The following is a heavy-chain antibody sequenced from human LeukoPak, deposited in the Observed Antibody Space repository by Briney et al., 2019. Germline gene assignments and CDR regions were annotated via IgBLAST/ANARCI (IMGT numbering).Heavy chain of an antibody. D-gene: IGHD6-19*01. CDR2: IWYDGSNK. CDR1: GFTFSSYG. Sequence: GGSLRLSCAASGFTFSSYGMHWVRQAPGKGLEWVAVIWYDGSNKYYADSVKGRFTISRDNSKNTLYLQMNSLRAEDTAVYYCAKAVSSGWYEMADYFDYWGQGTLVTVSS. J-gene: IGHJ4*02. CDR3: AKAVSSGWYEMADYFDY. V-gene: IGHV3-33*06.